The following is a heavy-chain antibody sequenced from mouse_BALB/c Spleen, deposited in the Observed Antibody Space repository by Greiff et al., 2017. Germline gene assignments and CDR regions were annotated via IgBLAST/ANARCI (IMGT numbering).Heavy chain of an antibody. V-gene: IGHV10-1*02. CDR2: IRSKSNNYAT. J-gene: IGHJ4*01. CDR1: GFTFNTYA. CDR3: VRHTLLGNYYLDY. D-gene: IGHD2-1*01. Sequence: EVMLVESGGGLVQPKGSLKLSCAASGFTFNTYAMNWVRQAPGKGLEWVARIRSKSNNYATYYADSVKDRFTISRDDSQSMLYLQMNNLKTEDTAMYYCVRHTLLGNYYLDYWGQGTSVTVSS.